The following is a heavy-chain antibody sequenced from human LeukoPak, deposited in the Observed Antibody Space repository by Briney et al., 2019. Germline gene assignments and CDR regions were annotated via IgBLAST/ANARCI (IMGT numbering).Heavy chain of an antibody. V-gene: IGHV4-39*07. CDR3: ARVVATEYCDY. CDR1: GGSISRSSFY. D-gene: IGHD5-12*01. CDR2: IYYTGST. J-gene: IGHJ4*02. Sequence: PSETLSLTCTVSGGSISRSSFYWGWIRQPPGKGLEWIGSIYYTGSTDQNPSLKSRVTISVDTSKNQFSLKLNSVTAADTAVYYCARVVATEYCDYWGQGTPVTVSS.